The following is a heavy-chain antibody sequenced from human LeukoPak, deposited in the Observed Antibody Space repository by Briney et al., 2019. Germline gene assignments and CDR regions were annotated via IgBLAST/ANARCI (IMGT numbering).Heavy chain of an antibody. D-gene: IGHD3-10*01. CDR2: INPNSGGT. V-gene: IGHV1-2*02. CDR3: ARPTMVRGVIITYFDY. CDR1: GYTFTGYY. Sequence: GASVKVSCKASGYTFTGYYMHWVRQAPGQGLEWMGWINPNSGGTNYAQKFQGRVTMTRDTSISTAYMELSRLRSDDTAVYYCARPTMVRGVIITYFDYWGQGTLVTVSS. J-gene: IGHJ4*02.